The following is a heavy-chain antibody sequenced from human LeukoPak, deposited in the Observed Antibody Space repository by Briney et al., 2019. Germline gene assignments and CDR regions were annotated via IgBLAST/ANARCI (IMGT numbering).Heavy chain of an antibody. V-gene: IGHV1-69*13. CDR1: GGTFRNYA. Sequence: GASVKVSCKASGGTFRNYAISWVRQAPGQGLEWMEGIIPIFGTANYAQKFQGRVTITADESTSTAYMELSSLRSEDTAVYYCARGWDSSGQIPFFYWGQGTLVTVSS. D-gene: IGHD3-22*01. CDR3: ARGWDSSGQIPFFY. CDR2: IIPIFGTA. J-gene: IGHJ4*02.